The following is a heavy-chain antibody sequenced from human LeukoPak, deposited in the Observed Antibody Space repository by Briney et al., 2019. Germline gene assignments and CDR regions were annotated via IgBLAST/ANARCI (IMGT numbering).Heavy chain of an antibody. Sequence: GGSLRLSCAASGFTVSSNYMSWVRQAPGKGLEWVSVIYSGGSTYYADSVKGRFTISRDNSKNTLYLQMNSLRAEDTAVYYCARVPFDYGDYTFDYRGQGTLVTVSS. V-gene: IGHV3-53*01. CDR1: GFTVSSNY. D-gene: IGHD4-17*01. CDR3: ARVPFDYGDYTFDY. J-gene: IGHJ4*02. CDR2: IYSGGST.